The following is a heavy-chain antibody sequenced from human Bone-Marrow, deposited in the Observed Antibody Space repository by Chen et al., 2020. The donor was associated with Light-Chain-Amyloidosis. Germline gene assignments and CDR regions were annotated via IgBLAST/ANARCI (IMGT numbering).Heavy chain of an antibody. CDR2: ISGSGSST. D-gene: IGHD3-10*01. J-gene: IGHJ6*02. Sequence: EVQLLESGGGLVQPGGSLRLSCAASGFTFSSYPMSWVRQAPWKGLEWISGISGSGSSTYYADSVKGRFTISRDNSKNTLYLQMNSLRAEDTAIYYCSREVTTNYGMDVWGQGTAVTVSS. CDR1: GFTFSSYP. V-gene: IGHV3-23*01. CDR3: SREVTTNYGMDV.